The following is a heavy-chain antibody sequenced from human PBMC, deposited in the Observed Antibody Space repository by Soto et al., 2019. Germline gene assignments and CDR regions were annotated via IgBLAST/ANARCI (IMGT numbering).Heavy chain of an antibody. D-gene: IGHD6-6*01. CDR3: AREIAARIFNWFDP. V-gene: IGHV4-30-4*01. J-gene: IGHJ5*02. Sequence: SETLSLTCTVSGGSISSGDYYWSWIRQPPGKGLEWIGYIYYSGSTYYNPSLKSRVTISVDTSKNQFSLKLSSVTAADTAVYYCAREIAARIFNWFDPWGQGTLVTVS. CDR2: IYYSGST. CDR1: GGSISSGDYY.